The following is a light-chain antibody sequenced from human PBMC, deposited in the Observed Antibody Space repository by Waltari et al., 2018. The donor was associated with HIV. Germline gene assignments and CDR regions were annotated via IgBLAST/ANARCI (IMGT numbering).Light chain of an antibody. V-gene: IGKV4-1*01. Sequence: DIVLTQSPDSLAVSLGARATINCNSSQSVLYSTNSKNYLAWYQQRPGQPPKRLIYWASIRESGVPNRFSGSGSGTDFTLTISSLQAEDVAVYYCQQYYSTPLTFGGGTKVEIK. CDR1: QSVLYSTNSKNY. CDR3: QQYYSTPLT. CDR2: WAS. J-gene: IGKJ4*01.